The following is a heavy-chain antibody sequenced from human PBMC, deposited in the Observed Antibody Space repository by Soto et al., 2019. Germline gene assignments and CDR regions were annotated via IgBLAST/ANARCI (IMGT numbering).Heavy chain of an antibody. D-gene: IGHD2-21*01. Sequence: QVTLKESGTTLVKPTQTLTLTCTFSGVSLSTRGMGVGWIRQPPGKALEWLALVYWDDDKRYIPSLKSRLTITNDTSKNQVVLTMTYMDPVDTATYYCAHMIEGAFFDHGGQGTLVTVSS. CDR2: VYWDDDK. CDR3: AHMIEGAFFDH. J-gene: IGHJ4*02. CDR1: GVSLSTRGMG. V-gene: IGHV2-5*02.